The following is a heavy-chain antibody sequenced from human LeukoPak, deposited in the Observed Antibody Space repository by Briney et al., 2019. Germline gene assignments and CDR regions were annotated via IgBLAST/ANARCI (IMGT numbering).Heavy chain of an antibody. CDR1: GGSISSYY. Sequence: ASETLSLTCTVSGGSISSYYWSWIRQPPGKGLEWIGYIYYSGSTNYNPSLKSRVTISVDTSKNQFSLKLSSVTAADTAVYYCARGRTGYSSSWFKSWFDPWGQGTLVTVSS. CDR2: IYYSGST. CDR3: ARGRTGYSSSWFKSWFDP. D-gene: IGHD6-13*01. J-gene: IGHJ5*02. V-gene: IGHV4-59*01.